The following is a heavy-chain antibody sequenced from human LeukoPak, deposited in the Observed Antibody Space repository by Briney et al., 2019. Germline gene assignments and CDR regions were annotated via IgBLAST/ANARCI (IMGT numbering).Heavy chain of an antibody. CDR2: IFPSSDEI. J-gene: IGHJ4*02. V-gene: IGHV3-21*01. CDR3: ARDRLHYGEYEKTYDY. CDR1: GFTFSDFP. D-gene: IGHD4-17*01. Sequence: GGSLRLSCAASGFTFSDFPMIWVRQAPGKGLEWVSSIFPSSDEIHYADSVKGRFTISRDNAKNSLYLQMDSLRAEDTAVYYCARDRLHYGEYEKTYDYWGQGTLVTVSS.